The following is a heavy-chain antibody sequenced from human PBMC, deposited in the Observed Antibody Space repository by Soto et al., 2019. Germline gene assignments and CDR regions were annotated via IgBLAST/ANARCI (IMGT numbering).Heavy chain of an antibody. D-gene: IGHD1-26*01. J-gene: IGHJ4*02. CDR3: TTDLRWEIAPKDY. CDR2: IKSNTDDGTS. CDR1: GFTFSNAW. Sequence: EVHLVESGGGLVEPGGSLRLSCAASGFTFSNAWMTWVRQAPGKGLEWVGRIKSNTDDGTSEYAAPVKGRFTVSRDXSTDTLYLQMNSLKTEDTAVYYCTTDLRWEIAPKDYWGQGTLVTVSS. V-gene: IGHV3-15*01.